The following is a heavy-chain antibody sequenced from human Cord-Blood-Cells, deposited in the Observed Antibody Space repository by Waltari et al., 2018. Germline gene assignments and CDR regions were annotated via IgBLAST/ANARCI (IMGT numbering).Heavy chain of an antibody. Sequence: QVQLQQWGAGLLKPSETLSLTCAVYGGSFSCYYWSWIPQPPGKGLEWIGEINHSGSTNYNPSLKSRVTISVDTSKNQFSLKLSSVTAADTAVYYCARGGGSSGEGNWFDPWGQGTLVTVSS. CDR2: INHSGST. D-gene: IGHD6-19*01. CDR1: GGSFSCYY. V-gene: IGHV4-34*01. CDR3: ARGGGSSGEGNWFDP. J-gene: IGHJ5*02.